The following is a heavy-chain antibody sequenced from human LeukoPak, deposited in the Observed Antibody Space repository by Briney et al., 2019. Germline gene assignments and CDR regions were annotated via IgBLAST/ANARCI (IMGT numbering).Heavy chain of an antibody. CDR3: ARGAYYYED. J-gene: IGHJ4*02. D-gene: IGHD3-22*01. Sequence: GGSLRLSCAASGFTFSSYSMNWVRQAPGKGLEWVSSISSSSSTIYYADSVKGRFTISRDNAKNSLYLQMNSLRAEDTAVYYCARGAYYYEDWGQGTLVTVSS. CDR1: GFTFSSYS. CDR2: ISSSSSTI. V-gene: IGHV3-48*01.